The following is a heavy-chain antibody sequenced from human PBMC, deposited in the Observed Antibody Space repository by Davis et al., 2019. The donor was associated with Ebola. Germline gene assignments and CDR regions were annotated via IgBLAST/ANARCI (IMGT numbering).Heavy chain of an antibody. J-gene: IGHJ5*02. CDR2: IYYSGST. Sequence: SETLSLTCPVSGGSITSYYWTWIRQPPGKGLEWIGFIYYSGSTNYNPSLKSRVTISIDTSTNQFSLKLSSVTAADTAVYYCAKTKQGLDPWGQGALVTVSS. CDR1: GGSITSYY. V-gene: IGHV4-59*01. CDR3: AKTKQGLDP. D-gene: IGHD1-1*01.